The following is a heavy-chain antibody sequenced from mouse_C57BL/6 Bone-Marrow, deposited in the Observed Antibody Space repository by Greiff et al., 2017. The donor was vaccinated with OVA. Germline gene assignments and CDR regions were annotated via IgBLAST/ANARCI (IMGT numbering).Heavy chain of an antibody. CDR3: ASRWLLQAMDY. CDR2: ISYDGSN. D-gene: IGHD2-3*01. J-gene: IGHJ4*01. CDR1: GYSITSGYY. Sequence: DVKLQESGPGLVKPSQSLSLTCSVTGYSITSGYYWNWIRQFPGNKLEWMGYISYDGSNNYNPSLKNRISITRDTSKNQFFLKLNSVATEDTATYYCASRWLLQAMDYWGQGTSVTVSS. V-gene: IGHV3-6*01.